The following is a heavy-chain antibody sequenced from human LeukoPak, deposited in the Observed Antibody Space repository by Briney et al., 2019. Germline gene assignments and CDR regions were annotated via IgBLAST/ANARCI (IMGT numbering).Heavy chain of an antibody. CDR1: GFTFSSYG. CDR3: AKGGQADLQYFDY. J-gene: IGHJ4*02. Sequence: GSLRLSCAASGFTFSSYGMHWVRQAPGKGLEWVAGISYDGSNKYYADSVKGRFTISRDNSKNTLYLQMNSLRAEDTAVYYCAKGGQADLQYFDYWGQGTLVTVSS. D-gene: IGHD2-21*02. CDR2: ISYDGSNK. V-gene: IGHV3-30*18.